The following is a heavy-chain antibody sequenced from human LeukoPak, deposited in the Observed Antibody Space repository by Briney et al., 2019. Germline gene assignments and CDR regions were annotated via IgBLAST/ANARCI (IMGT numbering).Heavy chain of an antibody. V-gene: IGHV4-59*01. CDR3: ARDSLHFWTPVGFDP. CDR1: GGSISSYY. D-gene: IGHD3-3*02. Sequence: PSETLSLTCTVSGGSISSYYWSWIRQPPGKGLEWIGYIYYSGSTNYNPSLKSRVTISVDTSKNQFSLKLRSVTAADTAVYYCARDSLHFWTPVGFDPWGQGTLVTVSS. CDR2: IYYSGST. J-gene: IGHJ5*02.